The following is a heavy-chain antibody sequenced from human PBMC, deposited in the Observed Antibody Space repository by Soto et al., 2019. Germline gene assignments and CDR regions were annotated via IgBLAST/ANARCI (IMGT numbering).Heavy chain of an antibody. CDR1: GYTFTSYG. V-gene: IGHV1-18*01. CDR2: ISAYNGNT. J-gene: IGHJ6*02. D-gene: IGHD6-19*01. CDR3: ARGAVAGTIHYYYYYGMDV. Sequence: ASVKVSCKASGYTFTSYGISWVRQAPGQGLEWMGWISAYNGNTNYAQKLQGRVTMTTDTSTSTAYMELRSLRSDDTAVYYCARGAVAGTIHYYYYYGMDVWGQGTTVTVSS.